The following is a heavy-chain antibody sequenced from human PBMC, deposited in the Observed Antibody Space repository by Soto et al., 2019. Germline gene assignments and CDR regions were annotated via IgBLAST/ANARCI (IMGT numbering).Heavy chain of an antibody. CDR3: ARDMAVAGDQSTYYDYGRDV. J-gene: IGHJ6*02. V-gene: IGHV3-33*01. CDR1: GFTFSSYG. Sequence: QVQLVESGGGVVQPGRSLRLSCAAYGFTFSSYGMHWVRQAPGKGLEWVEVIWYDGSNKYYADSVKGRFNISRDNSKNTLERPMNSRRAEDTAVDYCARDMAVAGDQSTYYDYGRDVWGQGTTVTV. CDR2: IWYDGSNK. D-gene: IGHD6-19*01.